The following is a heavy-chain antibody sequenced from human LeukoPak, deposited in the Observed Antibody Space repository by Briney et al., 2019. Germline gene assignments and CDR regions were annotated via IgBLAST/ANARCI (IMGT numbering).Heavy chain of an antibody. CDR2: IKQDGSEK. CDR1: GFTFSSYW. J-gene: IGHJ4*02. D-gene: IGHD2-15*01. CDR3: ARESLLVVAATLGFAVTSSFDY. V-gene: IGHV3-7*01. Sequence: GGSLRLSCAASGFTFSSYWMSWVRQAPGKGLEWVANIKQDGSEKYYVDSVKGRFTISRDNAKNSLYLQMNSLRAEDTAVYYCARESLLVVAATLGFAVTSSFDYWGQGTLVTVSS.